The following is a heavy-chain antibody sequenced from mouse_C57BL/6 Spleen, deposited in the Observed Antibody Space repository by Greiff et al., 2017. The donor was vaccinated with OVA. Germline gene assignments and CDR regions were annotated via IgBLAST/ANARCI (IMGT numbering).Heavy chain of an antibody. CDR2: IYPGSGST. V-gene: IGHV1-55*01. D-gene: IGHD2-4*01. J-gene: IGHJ3*01. CDR1: GYTFTSYW. Sequence: VQLQQPGAELVKPGASVKMSCKASGYTFTSYWITWVKQRPGQGLEWIGDIYPGSGSTNYNEKFKSKATLTVDTSSSTAYMQLSSLTSADYAVYYCARGHYYDYDGGFADWGQGTLVTVSA. CDR3: ARGHYYDYDGGFAD.